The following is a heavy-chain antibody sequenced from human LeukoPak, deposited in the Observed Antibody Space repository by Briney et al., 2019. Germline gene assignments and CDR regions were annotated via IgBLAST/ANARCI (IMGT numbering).Heavy chain of an antibody. D-gene: IGHD3-3*01. Sequence: SETLSLTCTVSAGSITSYYWNWIRQPPGKGLEWIGYIHYSGSTNYNPSLKSRVTISVDTSKNQFSLKLTSVTAADTAVYYCARGVPEYYDFWSGYFYYFDYWGQGTLVTVSS. CDR3: ARGVPEYYDFWSGYFYYFDY. V-gene: IGHV4-59*01. CDR2: IHYSGST. CDR1: AGSITSYY. J-gene: IGHJ4*02.